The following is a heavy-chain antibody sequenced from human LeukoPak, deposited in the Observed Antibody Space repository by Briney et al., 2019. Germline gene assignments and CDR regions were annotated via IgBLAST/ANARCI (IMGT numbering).Heavy chain of an antibody. V-gene: IGHV3-74*03. J-gene: IGHJ4*02. Sequence: PGGSLRLSCAASGFTFSGYWMYWVRQAPGKGLAWVSRIKSDGSSTAYADSVKGRFTVTRDNAKNTLYLQMNSLRAEDTAVCYCAREFASGYWGQGTLVTVSS. D-gene: IGHD3-10*01. CDR1: GFTFSGYW. CDR2: IKSDGSST. CDR3: AREFASGY.